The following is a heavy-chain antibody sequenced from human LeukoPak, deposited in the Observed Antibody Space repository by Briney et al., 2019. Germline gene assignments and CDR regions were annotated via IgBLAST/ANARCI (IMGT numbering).Heavy chain of an antibody. J-gene: IGHJ4*02. Sequence: SETLSLTCTVSGGSISSYYWSWIRQPPGKGLEWIGYIYYSGSTNYTPSLKSRVTISVDTSKNQFSLKLSSVTAADTAVYYCAGNSYGYVGELDYWGQGTLVTVSS. V-gene: IGHV4-59*01. CDR2: IYYSGST. D-gene: IGHD5-18*01. CDR3: AGNSYGYVGELDY. CDR1: GGSISSYY.